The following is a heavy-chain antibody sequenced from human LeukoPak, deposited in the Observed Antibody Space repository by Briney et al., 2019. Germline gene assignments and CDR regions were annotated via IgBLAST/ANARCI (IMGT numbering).Heavy chain of an antibody. J-gene: IGHJ6*02. D-gene: IGHD3-10*01. CDR2: ISWSSNTM. CDR3: TRDLVEYVSGRYHYHGMDV. V-gene: IGHV3-48*02. CDR1: GFTFSSSS. Sequence: GGSLRLSCAASGFTFSSSSMNWVRQAPGKGLEWVSYISWSSNTMDYADSVQGRFTISRDNAKNSLYLQMNSLRDEDTAVYYCTRDLVEYVSGRYHYHGMDVWGQGTTVTVSS.